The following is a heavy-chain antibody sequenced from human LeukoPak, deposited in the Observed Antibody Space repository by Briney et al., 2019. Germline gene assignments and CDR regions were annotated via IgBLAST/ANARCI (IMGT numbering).Heavy chain of an antibody. CDR1: GYTFTSYG. D-gene: IGHD3-10*01. V-gene: IGHV1-18*01. J-gene: IGHJ4*02. Sequence: ASVTVSCKASGYTFTSYGISWVRQAPGQGLEWMGWISAYNGNTNYAQKLQGRVTMTTDTSTSTAYMELRSLRSDDTAVYYCARMVRGVTDFDYWGQGTLVTVSS. CDR2: ISAYNGNT. CDR3: ARMVRGVTDFDY.